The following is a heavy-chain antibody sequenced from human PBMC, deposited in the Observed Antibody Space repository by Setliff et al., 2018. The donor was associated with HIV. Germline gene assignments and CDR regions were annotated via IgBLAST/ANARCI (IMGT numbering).Heavy chain of an antibody. V-gene: IGHV1-3*01. Sequence: ASVMVSCKASGYTFTSYYMHWVRQAPGQGLEWMGWINPGNGNTKYSQKFQGRVTITRDTSATTAYMELSSLRSEDTAIFYCAREPIGGDDAFDIWGQGTMVTVSS. D-gene: IGHD2-21*02. CDR2: INPGNGNT. CDR1: GYTFTSYY. J-gene: IGHJ3*02. CDR3: AREPIGGDDAFDI.